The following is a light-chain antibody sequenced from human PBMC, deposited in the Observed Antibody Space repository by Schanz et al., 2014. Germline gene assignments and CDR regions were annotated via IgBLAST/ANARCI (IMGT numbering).Light chain of an antibody. CDR3: SSYASSTALV. CDR1: RSSFGVYSS. CDR2: DVS. J-gene: IGLJ1*01. Sequence: SGRTQAASVSGSPGQSITIYFPFPRSSFGVYSSASFYQQHPGKAPKLIIYDVSNRPSGVSNRFSGSKSGNTASLTISGLQAEDEADYYCSSYASSTALVFGTGTKLTVL. V-gene: IGLV2-14*01.